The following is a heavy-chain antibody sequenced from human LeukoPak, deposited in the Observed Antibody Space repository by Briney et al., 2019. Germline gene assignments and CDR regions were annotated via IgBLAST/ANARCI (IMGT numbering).Heavy chain of an antibody. D-gene: IGHD3-3*01. CDR1: GFTFSSYA. J-gene: IGHJ4*02. CDR3: AKSAIFGVVIFDY. Sequence: GASLRLSCAASGFTFSSYAMSWVRQAPGKGLEWVSAISGSGGSTYYADSVKGQFTISRDNSKNTLYLQMNSLRAEDTAVYYCAKSAIFGVVIFDYWGQGTLVTVSS. CDR2: ISGSGGST. V-gene: IGHV3-23*01.